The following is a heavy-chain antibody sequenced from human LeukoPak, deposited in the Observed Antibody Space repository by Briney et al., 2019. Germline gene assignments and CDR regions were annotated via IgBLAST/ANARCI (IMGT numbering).Heavy chain of an antibody. Sequence: SGTLSLTCAVSGGSISSSNWWSWVRQPPEKGLEWIGEIYHSGSTNYNPSLKSRVTISADKSKNQFSLKLSSVTAADTAVYYCARDRGYSGYDSPGGWGQGTLVTVSS. CDR1: GGSISSSNW. V-gene: IGHV4-4*02. J-gene: IGHJ4*02. CDR3: ARDRGYSGYDSPGG. D-gene: IGHD5-12*01. CDR2: IYHSGST.